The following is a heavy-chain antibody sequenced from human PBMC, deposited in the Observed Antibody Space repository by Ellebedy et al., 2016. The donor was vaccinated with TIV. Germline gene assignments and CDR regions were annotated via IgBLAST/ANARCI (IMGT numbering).Heavy chain of an antibody. D-gene: IGHD6-13*01. Sequence: GESLKISCAASGFTFSDYAMNWVRQAPGKGLEWVSGITGFGYSTYYADSVKGRFTISRDNSNSTLYGQMNSLRAEDAAVYYGAKLRGGGVAAANDYWGQGTLVTVSS. CDR2: ITGFGYST. V-gene: IGHV3-23*01. CDR1: GFTFSDYA. CDR3: AKLRGGGVAAANDY. J-gene: IGHJ4*02.